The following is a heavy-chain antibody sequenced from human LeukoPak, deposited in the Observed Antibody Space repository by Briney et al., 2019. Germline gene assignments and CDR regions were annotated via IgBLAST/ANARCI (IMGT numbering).Heavy chain of an antibody. Sequence: GRSLRLSCAASGFTFSSYSKNWVRQAPGKGLEWVSSISSSSSYIYYADSVKGRFTISRDNAKNSLYLQMNSLRAEDTAVYYCARGGYSYGGHRYWGQGTLVTVSS. V-gene: IGHV3-21*01. CDR3: ARGGYSYGGHRY. CDR2: ISSSSSYI. CDR1: GFTFSSYS. D-gene: IGHD5-18*01. J-gene: IGHJ4*02.